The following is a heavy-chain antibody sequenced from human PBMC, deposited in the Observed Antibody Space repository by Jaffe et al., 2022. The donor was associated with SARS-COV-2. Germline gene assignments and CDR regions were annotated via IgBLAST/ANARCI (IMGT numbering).Heavy chain of an antibody. V-gene: IGHV3-48*02. J-gene: IGHJ2*01. CDR1: GFTFSSYS. CDR2: ISSSSSTI. D-gene: IGHD4-17*01. Sequence: EVQLVESGGGLVQPGGSLRLSCAASGFTFSSYSMNWVRQAPGKGLEWVSYISSSSSTIYYADSVKGRFTISRDNAKNSLYLQMNSLRDEDTAVYYCARAAHDYGDNWYFDLWGRGTLVTVSS. CDR3: ARAAHDYGDNWYFDL.